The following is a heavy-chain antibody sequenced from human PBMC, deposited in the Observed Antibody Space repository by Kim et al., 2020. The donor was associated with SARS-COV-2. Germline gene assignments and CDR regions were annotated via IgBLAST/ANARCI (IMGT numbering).Heavy chain of an antibody. CDR3: ARNPSDIVVVPAAQPFD. CDR2: ISYDGSNK. CDR1: GFTFSSYA. Sequence: GGSLRLSCAASGFTFSSYAMHWVRQAPGKGLEWVAGISYDGSNKYYADSVKGRFTISRDNSKNTLYLQMNSLRAEDTAVYYCARNPSDIVVVPAAQPFD. D-gene: IGHD2-2*01. J-gene: IGHJ4*01. V-gene: IGHV3-30*04.